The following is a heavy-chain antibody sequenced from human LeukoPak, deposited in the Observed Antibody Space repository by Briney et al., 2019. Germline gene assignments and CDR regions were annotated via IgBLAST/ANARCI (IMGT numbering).Heavy chain of an antibody. V-gene: IGHV1-46*01. CDR2: INPSGGST. Sequence: ASVKVSCKASGYTFTNYAMHWVRQAPGQGLEWMGIINPSGGSTTYAQKSQGRVTMTRDMSTSTVYMELSSLRSEDTAVYSCARGEYSSPRSAFDIWGQGTMVTVSS. J-gene: IGHJ3*02. CDR1: GYTFTNYA. D-gene: IGHD6-6*01. CDR3: ARGEYSSPRSAFDI.